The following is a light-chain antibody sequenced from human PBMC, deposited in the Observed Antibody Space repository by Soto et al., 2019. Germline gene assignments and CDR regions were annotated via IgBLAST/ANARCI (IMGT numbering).Light chain of an antibody. CDR3: QQYGSSGT. CDR2: GAS. J-gene: IGKJ1*01. V-gene: IGKV3-20*01. CDR1: QSVSNNY. Sequence: EIVLTQSPGTLSLSQGDRATLSCRASQSVSNNYLAWYQQKPGQAPRFLIYGASNRATGIPDRFSGSGSGTDFTLTISRLEPEDFAVYYCQQYGSSGTFGQGTKVDI.